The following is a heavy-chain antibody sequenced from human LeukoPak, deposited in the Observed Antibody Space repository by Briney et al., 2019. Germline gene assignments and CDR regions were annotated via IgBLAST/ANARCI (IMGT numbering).Heavy chain of an antibody. Sequence: GASVKVSCKASGYTFTSYVINWVRQAPGQGPEWMGWITPYTNNTNSAQKFQGRVTMTTDTSTSTAYMELMNLRSDDTAVYYCARPAGYSYGGDFDYWGQGTLATVSP. CDR1: GYTFTSYV. CDR3: ARPAGYSYGGDFDY. D-gene: IGHD5-18*01. J-gene: IGHJ4*02. CDR2: ITPYTNNT. V-gene: IGHV1-18*01.